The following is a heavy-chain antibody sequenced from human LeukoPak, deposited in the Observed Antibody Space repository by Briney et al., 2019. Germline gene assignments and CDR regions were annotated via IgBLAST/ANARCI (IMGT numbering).Heavy chain of an antibody. D-gene: IGHD2-15*01. Sequence: GGSLRLSCAASGFTFSSYSMNWVRQAPGKGLEWVSSISSSSSYIYYADSVKGRFTISRDNAKNSLYLQMNSLRAEDTAVYYCAREFCSGGSCRVAFDIWGQGTMVTVSS. CDR3: AREFCSGGSCRVAFDI. CDR2: ISSSSSYI. J-gene: IGHJ3*02. V-gene: IGHV3-21*01. CDR1: GFTFSSYS.